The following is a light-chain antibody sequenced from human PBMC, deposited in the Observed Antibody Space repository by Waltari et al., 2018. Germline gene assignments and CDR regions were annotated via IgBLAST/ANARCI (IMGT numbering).Light chain of an antibody. V-gene: IGLV1-40*01. CDR1: SSHIGPGYA. CDR2: FAG. CDR3: QSFASTLSHLVI. Sequence: QPALTQPPSVSGAPGQSVIIPCTGRSSHIGPGYAVYSSHQVSGAPPNRLLYFAGYRPSGFPDRFSGSWSGPPASLAITGLPAADDADYYCQSFASTLSHLVIFGGRTRLTVL. J-gene: IGLJ2*01.